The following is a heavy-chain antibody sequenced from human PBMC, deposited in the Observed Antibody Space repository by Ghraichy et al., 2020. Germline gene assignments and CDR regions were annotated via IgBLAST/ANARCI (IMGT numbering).Heavy chain of an antibody. CDR3: ARDFNLITMIGWYFDY. CDR1: GFTFSSYA. CDR2: ISYDGSNK. J-gene: IGHJ4*02. V-gene: IGHV3-30*04. D-gene: IGHD3-22*01. Sequence: GGSLRLSCAASGFTFSSYAMHWVRQAPGKGLEWVAVISYDGSNKYYADSVKGRFTISRDNSKNTLYLQMNSLRAEDTAVYYCARDFNLITMIGWYFDYWGQGTLVTVSS.